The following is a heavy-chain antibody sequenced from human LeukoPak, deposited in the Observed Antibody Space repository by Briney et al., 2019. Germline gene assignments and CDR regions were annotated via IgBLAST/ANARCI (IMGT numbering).Heavy chain of an antibody. Sequence: GGSLRLSCAASGFTFSDYTMQWVRQAPGKGLEWVAPLPPDGSYQYYADSLKGRFTISRDNFKNALYLQMNSPRLEDTAVYYCARGLHDRSWYGAHWGQGTLLSVSS. CDR3: ARGLHDRSWYGAH. J-gene: IGHJ4*02. CDR2: LPPDGSYQ. CDR1: GFTFSDYT. V-gene: IGHV3-30*04. D-gene: IGHD6-13*01.